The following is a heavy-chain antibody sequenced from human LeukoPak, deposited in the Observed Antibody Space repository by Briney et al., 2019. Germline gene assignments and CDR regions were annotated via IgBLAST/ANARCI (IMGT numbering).Heavy chain of an antibody. V-gene: IGHV7-4-1*02. D-gene: IGHD3-10*02. CDR2: SNTNTGNP. Sequence: GSSVKLSCTASGSTFTSYAMNLVRQAPGQGLAGMGWSNTNTGNPTYAQGFTGRFIFSLDTPVSTAYLQISSLKAEDTAVYYCARDARYLYYDVRRIKEDFDIWGQGTMVTVSS. CDR1: GSTFTSYA. CDR3: ARDARYLYYDVRRIKEDFDI. J-gene: IGHJ3*02.